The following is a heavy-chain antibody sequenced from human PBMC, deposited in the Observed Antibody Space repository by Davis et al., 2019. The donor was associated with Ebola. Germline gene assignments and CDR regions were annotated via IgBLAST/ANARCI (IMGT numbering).Heavy chain of an antibody. V-gene: IGHV3-72*01. CDR2: TRNKANSYTT. J-gene: IGHJ4*02. D-gene: IGHD3-22*01. CDR3: ARVTYYYDSSGYYLTDY. Sequence: GGSLRLSCAASGFTFSDHYMDWVRQAPGKGLEWVGRTRNKANSYTTEYAASVKGRFTISRDDSKNSLYLQMNSLKTEDTAVYYCARVTYYYDSSGYYLTDYWGQGTLVTVSS. CDR1: GFTFSDHY.